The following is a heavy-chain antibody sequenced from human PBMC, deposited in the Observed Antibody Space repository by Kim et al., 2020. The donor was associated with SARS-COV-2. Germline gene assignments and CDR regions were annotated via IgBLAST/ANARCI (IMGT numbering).Heavy chain of an antibody. CDR3: AGAVGGKFHPDY. D-gene: IGHD2-15*01. CDR2: IYYSRST. V-gene: IGHV4-39*07. J-gene: IGHJ4*02. Sequence: SETLSLTCTVSGGSISSSSYYWVWIRQPPGQGLEWIGSIYYSRSTYYTPSLKSRVIISVDTSKNQFSLKLSSVTAADTAVYYCAGAVGGKFHPDYWGQGTLGSVSS. CDR1: GGSISSSSYY.